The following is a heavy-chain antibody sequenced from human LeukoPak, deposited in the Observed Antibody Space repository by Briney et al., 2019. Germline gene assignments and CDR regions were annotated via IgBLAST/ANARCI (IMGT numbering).Heavy chain of an antibody. Sequence: PSETLSLTCTVSGGSISSSSHYWGWIRQPPGKGLEWIGGFFYSGSTYYNPSLKSRVTISVDTSKNQFSLKLSSVTAGDTAVYYCASLSDYFDYWGQGTLVTVSS. V-gene: IGHV4-39*01. CDR2: FFYSGST. D-gene: IGHD3-16*02. CDR3: ASLSDYFDY. CDR1: GGSISSSSHY. J-gene: IGHJ4*02.